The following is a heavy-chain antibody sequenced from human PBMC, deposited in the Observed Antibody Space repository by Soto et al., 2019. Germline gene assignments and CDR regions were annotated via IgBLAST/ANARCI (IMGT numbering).Heavy chain of an antibody. CDR3: ARPYCDSTSCYTDWFDP. CDR2: VNPKSGNT. J-gene: IGHJ5*02. V-gene: IGHV1-8*01. Sequence: QVQLVQSGAEVKKPGASVKVSCKASGYSFSTYDINWVRQAAGQVLEWMGWVNPKSGNTDSAQRFRGRATMTSNTSISTDYMELSALTPADTAVYYCARPYCDSTSCYTDWFDPWGQGTLVTVSS. D-gene: IGHD2-2*02. CDR1: GYSFSTYD.